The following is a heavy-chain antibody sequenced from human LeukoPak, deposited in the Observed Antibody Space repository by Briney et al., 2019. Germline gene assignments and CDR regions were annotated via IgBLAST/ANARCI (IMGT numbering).Heavy chain of an antibody. CDR1: GFTFSSYG. Sequence: GGSLRLTCAASGFTFSSYGMHWVRQAPGKGLEWVAFIRYDGSNKYYADSVKGRFTISRDNSKNTLYLQMNSLRAEDTAVYYCAKARIAARSRDYYYMDVWGKGTTVTVSS. CDR2: IRYDGSNK. CDR3: AKARIAARSRDYYYMDV. J-gene: IGHJ6*03. D-gene: IGHD6-6*01. V-gene: IGHV3-30*02.